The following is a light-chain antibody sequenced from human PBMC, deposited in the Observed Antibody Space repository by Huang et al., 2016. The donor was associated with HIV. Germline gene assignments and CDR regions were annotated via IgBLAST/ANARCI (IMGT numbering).Light chain of an antibody. CDR1: QGISSY. Sequence: IQLTQSPSSLSAFVGDKITITCRASQGISSYLDCYQQKPGQAPKLRIYAAYTLQSGIPSMFSSSGSGTEFPLTISSLQPEDFATYYCQQLNSYPLTFGGGTKVEIK. CDR2: AAY. V-gene: IGKV1-9*01. J-gene: IGKJ4*01. CDR3: QQLNSYPLT.